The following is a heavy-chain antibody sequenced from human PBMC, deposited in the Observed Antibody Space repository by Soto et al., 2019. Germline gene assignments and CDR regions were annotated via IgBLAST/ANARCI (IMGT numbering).Heavy chain of an antibody. CDR1: GFTFDDYA. J-gene: IGHJ4*02. CDR2: ISWNGGDK. D-gene: IGHD6-6*01. V-gene: IGHV3-9*01. CDR3: AKDRREYSSSNFDY. Sequence: GGSLRLSCAASGFTFDDYAMHWVRQAPGKGLEWVSGISWNGGDKGYADSVKGRFTISRDNAKNSLYLQTNSLRAEDTALYYCAKDRREYSSSNFDYWGQGTLVTVYS.